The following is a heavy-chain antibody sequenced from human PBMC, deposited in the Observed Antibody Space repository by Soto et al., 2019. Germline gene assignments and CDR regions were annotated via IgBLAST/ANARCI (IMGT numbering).Heavy chain of an antibody. J-gene: IGHJ4*02. D-gene: IGHD1-26*01. CDR3: ARGRTVGGLFDY. Sequence: QVQLQESGPGLVKPSETLSLSCTLSDGSMSTYYWNWIRQSPGKGLEWIGYIYYSGSTNYNPPLKSRVTISIDTSKNQFSLSLKSVTAADTAVYFCARGRTVGGLFDYWGQGKLVIVSS. V-gene: IGHV4-59*01. CDR1: DGSMSTYY. CDR2: IYYSGST.